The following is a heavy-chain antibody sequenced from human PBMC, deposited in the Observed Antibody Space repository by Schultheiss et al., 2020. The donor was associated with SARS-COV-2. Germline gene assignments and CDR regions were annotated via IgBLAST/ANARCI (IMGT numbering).Heavy chain of an antibody. D-gene: IGHD3-3*01. CDR1: GFTFSSYA. J-gene: IGHJ4*02. CDR3: ASLEWFHRDY. CDR2: ISGSGGST. V-gene: IGHV3-23*01. Sequence: GGSLRLSCAASGFTFSSYAMSWVRQAPGKGLEWVSAISGSGGSTYYADSVKGRFTISRDNAKNSLYLQLNSLRAADTAVYYCASLEWFHRDYWGQGTLVTVSS.